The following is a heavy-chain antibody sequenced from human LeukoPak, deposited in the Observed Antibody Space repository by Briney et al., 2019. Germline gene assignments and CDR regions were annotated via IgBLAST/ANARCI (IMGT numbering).Heavy chain of an antibody. J-gene: IGHJ4*02. CDR2: INHSGST. CDR3: ARGWRRYYFDY. Sequence: PSETLSLTCAVYGGSFSGYYWSWIRQPPGKGLEWIGEINHSGSTNYNPSLKSRVTISVDTSKNQFSLKLSSVTAADTAVYYCARGWRRYYFDYWGQGTLVTVSS. D-gene: IGHD3-3*01. CDR1: GGSFSGYY. V-gene: IGHV4-34*01.